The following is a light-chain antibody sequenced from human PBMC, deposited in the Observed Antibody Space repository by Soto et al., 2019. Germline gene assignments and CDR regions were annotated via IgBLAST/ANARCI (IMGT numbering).Light chain of an antibody. CDR1: SSNIGSNT. J-gene: IGLJ1*01. V-gene: IGLV1-44*01. CDR2: SNN. CDR3: AAWDDSLTGYYV. Sequence: SVVTQPPSASGTTGQGVTIAFSGSSSNIGSNTVNLYQQLPGTAPKLLIYSNNQRPSGVPDRFSGSKSGTSASLAISGLQSEDEADYYCAAWDDSLTGYYVFGTGPKVTVL.